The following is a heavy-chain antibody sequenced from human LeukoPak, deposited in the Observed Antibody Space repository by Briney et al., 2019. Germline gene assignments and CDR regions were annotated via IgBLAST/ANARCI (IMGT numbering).Heavy chain of an antibody. J-gene: IGHJ6*02. CDR1: GFTFSDYY. CDR3: ARDTNNGLDV. V-gene: IGHV3-11*01. CDR2: ISSSGRLM. Sequence: GGSLRLSCAASGFTFSDYYINWIRQAPGTGLEWVSHISSSGRLMQYADSVKGRFTITRDNAQNFMSLQMNSLKPEDTAVYYCARDTNNGLDVWGRGTTVTVSS. D-gene: IGHD1-20*01.